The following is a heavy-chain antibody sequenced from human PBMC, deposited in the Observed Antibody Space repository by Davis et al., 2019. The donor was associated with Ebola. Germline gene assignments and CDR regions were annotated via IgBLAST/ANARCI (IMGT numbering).Heavy chain of an antibody. Sequence: GSLKISCAASGFTFSNYWMHWVRQAPGKGLVWVSRINRDESGTTYADSVKGRFTISRDNSKSTLYLQMNSLRVEDTAVYYCAKGNRVTYQYDSGDDYWGQGTLVTVSS. D-gene: IGHD3-22*01. CDR3: AKGNRVTYQYDSGDDY. V-gene: IGHV3-74*01. J-gene: IGHJ4*02. CDR2: INRDESGT. CDR1: GFTFSNYW.